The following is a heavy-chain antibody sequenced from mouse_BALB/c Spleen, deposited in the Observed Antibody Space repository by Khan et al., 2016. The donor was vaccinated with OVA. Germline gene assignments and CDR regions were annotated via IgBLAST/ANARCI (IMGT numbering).Heavy chain of an antibody. Sequence: VQLKESGPELVQPGASVKMSCKASGYTFTDYVMHWVRQRPGQGLEWIGYIYPYNDDAESTERFRDKATLTLDKSSTTAYMELNSLTSADSAVYYGARTATYYCTGDYWGQGTSVTFSS. CDR2: IYPYNDDA. CDR1: GYTFTDYV. D-gene: IGHD1-1*01. J-gene: IGHJ4*01. CDR3: ARTATYYCTGDY. V-gene: IGHV1S136*01.